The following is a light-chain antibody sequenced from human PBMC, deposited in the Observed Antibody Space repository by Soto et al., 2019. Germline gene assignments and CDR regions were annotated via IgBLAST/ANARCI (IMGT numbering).Light chain of an antibody. CDR1: QSLNARY. CDR2: GAS. J-gene: IGKJ1*01. V-gene: IGKV3-15*01. CDR3: QQYNNWWT. Sequence: EIVLTQSPGTLSLSPGERATLSCRASQSLNARYLAWYQVKPGQAPRLLFYGASTRATGIPARFSGGGSGTEFTLTISSLQSEDFAVYYCQQYNNWWTFGQGTKVDIK.